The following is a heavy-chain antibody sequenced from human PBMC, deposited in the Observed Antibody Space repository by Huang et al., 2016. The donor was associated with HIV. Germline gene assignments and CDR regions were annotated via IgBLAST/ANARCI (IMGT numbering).Heavy chain of an antibody. D-gene: IGHD3-3*01. J-gene: IGHJ2*01. CDR2: IYYSVKR. CDR1: GGSINTGRSC. Sequence: QMRFQESGPGLVKPSGTLSHTCNVSGGSINTGRSCWGGIRQPPGQGLEWVGSIYYSVKRTDDPSLKGRLTMSADTSKNQFSLNLSSVTAADTAIYYCARNHDFWRGRMFAISYFDVWGRGTLVTVAS. V-gene: IGHV4-39*01. CDR3: ARNHDFWRGRMFAISYFDV.